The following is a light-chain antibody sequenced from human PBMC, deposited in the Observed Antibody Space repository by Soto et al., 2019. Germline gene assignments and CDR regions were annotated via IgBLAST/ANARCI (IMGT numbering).Light chain of an antibody. Sequence: QSVLTQSPSASASLGASVKLICTLSSGHSSYAIAWHQQQPEKGPRYLMKLSSDGSHSKGDGIPDRFSGSSSGAERYLTISSLQSEDEADYYCQTWDTGARVVFGGGTKVTVL. CDR2: LSSDGSH. J-gene: IGLJ2*01. CDR3: QTWDTGARVV. CDR1: SGHSSYA. V-gene: IGLV4-69*01.